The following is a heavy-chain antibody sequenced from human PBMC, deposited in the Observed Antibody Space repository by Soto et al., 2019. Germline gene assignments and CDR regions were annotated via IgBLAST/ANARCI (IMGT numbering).Heavy chain of an antibody. CDR1: GFTFSSYA. V-gene: IGHV3-23*01. J-gene: IGHJ4*02. D-gene: IGHD2-2*01. CDR2: ISGSGGNT. CDR3: AKARAEGVLAAINY. Sequence: EVQLLESGGGLGQPGGSLRLSCAASGFTFSSYAMSWVRQAPGKGLEWVSGISGSGGNTYYADSVKGRFTISRDNSNNTLDVQMNSLRAEDTAVYYCAKARAEGVLAAINYWGQGTLVTVSS.